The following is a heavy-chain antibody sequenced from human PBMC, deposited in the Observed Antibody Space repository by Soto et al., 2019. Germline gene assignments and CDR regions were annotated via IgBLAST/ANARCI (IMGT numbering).Heavy chain of an antibody. D-gene: IGHD2-2*01. Sequence: ASLKVSCKTSGYTFSNYGITWGRQAPGQPLEWLGWISLYSDGTNYAQKFQGRVSMTADTSTTTAYMELRSLRSDDTAVYYCARVVPGAEAWFGPWGQGNMVTVS. CDR1: GYTFSNYG. CDR2: ISLYSDGT. CDR3: ARVVPGAEAWFGP. V-gene: IGHV1-18*01. J-gene: IGHJ5*02.